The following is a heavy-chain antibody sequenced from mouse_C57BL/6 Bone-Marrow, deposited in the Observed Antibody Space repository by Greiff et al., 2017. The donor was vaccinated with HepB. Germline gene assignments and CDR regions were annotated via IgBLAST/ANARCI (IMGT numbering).Heavy chain of an antibody. J-gene: IGHJ2*01. CDR2: INPNNGGT. CDR3: ARGIYYGNYDYFDY. CDR1: GYTFTDYN. Sequence: VQLQQSGPELVKPGASVKIPCKASGYTFTDYNMDWVKQSHGKSLEWIGDINPNNGGTIYNQKFKGKATLTVDKSSSTAYMELRSLTSEDTAVYYCARGIYYGNYDYFDYGGQGTTLTVSA. D-gene: IGHD2-1*01. V-gene: IGHV1-18*01.